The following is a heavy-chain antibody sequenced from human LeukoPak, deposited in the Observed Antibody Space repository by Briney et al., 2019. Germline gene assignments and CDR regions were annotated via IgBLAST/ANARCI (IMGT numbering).Heavy chain of an antibody. Sequence: PGESLKISCKGSGYSFTSYWIGWVRQMPGKGLGWMGIIYPGDSDTRYSPSFQGQVTISADKSISPAYLQWSSLKASDTVMYYCARNGYYDFWSGDYWGQGTLVSVSS. CDR2: IYPGDSDT. CDR3: ARNGYYDFWSGDY. V-gene: IGHV5-51*01. D-gene: IGHD3-3*01. J-gene: IGHJ4*02. CDR1: GYSFTSYW.